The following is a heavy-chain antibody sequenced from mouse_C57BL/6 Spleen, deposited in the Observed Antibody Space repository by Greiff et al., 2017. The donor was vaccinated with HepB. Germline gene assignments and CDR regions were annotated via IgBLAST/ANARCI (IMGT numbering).Heavy chain of an antibody. CDR2: INPNNGGT. D-gene: IGHD2-4*01. V-gene: IGHV1-26*01. Sequence: VQLQQSGPELVKPGASVKISCKASGYTFTDYYMNWVKQSHGKSLEWIGDINPNNGGTSYNQKFKGKATLTVDKSSSTAYMELRSLTSEDSAVYYCARRGYYDYPHWYFDVWGTGTTVTVSS. CDR3: ARRGYYDYPHWYFDV. J-gene: IGHJ1*03. CDR1: GYTFTDYY.